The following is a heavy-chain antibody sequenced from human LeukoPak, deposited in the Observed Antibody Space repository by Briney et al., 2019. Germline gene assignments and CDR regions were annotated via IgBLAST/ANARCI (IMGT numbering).Heavy chain of an antibody. J-gene: IGHJ3*02. Sequence: ASVKVSCKASGYTFTSYGISWVRQAPGQGLEWMGWISAYNGNTNYAQKPQGRVTMTTDTSTSTAYMELRSLRSDDTAVYYCARQFETLGPPNAFDIWGQGTMVTVSS. D-gene: IGHD4-23*01. V-gene: IGHV1-18*01. CDR1: GYTFTSYG. CDR2: ISAYNGNT. CDR3: ARQFETLGPPNAFDI.